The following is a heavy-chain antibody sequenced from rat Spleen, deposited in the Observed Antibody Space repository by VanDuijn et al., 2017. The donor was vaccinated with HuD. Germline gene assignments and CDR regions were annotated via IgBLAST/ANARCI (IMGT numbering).Heavy chain of an antibody. J-gene: IGHJ4*01. CDR3: TTGMDYGYTYGVMDA. CDR1: GFTFSDFF. CDR2: ITNTGGST. Sequence: EVQLVESDGGLVQPGRSLKLSCAASGFTFSDFFMAWVRQAPGKGLEWVASITNTGGSTYYPDSVKGRFTISRDNAKSTLYLQMNSLRSEDTATYYCTTGMDYGYTYGVMDAWGQGASVTVSS. V-gene: IGHV5-20*01. D-gene: IGHD1-9*01.